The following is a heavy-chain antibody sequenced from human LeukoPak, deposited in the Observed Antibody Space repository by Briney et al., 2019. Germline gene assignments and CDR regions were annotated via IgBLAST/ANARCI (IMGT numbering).Heavy chain of an antibody. CDR2: MNPNSGNT. Sequence: ASVKVSCKASGYTFTSYYMHWVRQAPGQGLEWMGWMNPNSGNTGYAQKFQGRVTITRNTSISTAYMELSSLRSEDTAVYYCARVAGMIGDAFDIWGQGTMVTVSS. D-gene: IGHD3-22*01. J-gene: IGHJ3*02. CDR1: GYTFTSYY. CDR3: ARVAGMIGDAFDI. V-gene: IGHV1-8*03.